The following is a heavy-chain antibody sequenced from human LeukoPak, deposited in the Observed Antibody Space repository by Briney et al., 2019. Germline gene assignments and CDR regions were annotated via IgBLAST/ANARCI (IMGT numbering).Heavy chain of an antibody. Sequence: GVSLRLSCAASGFTFSSYGMHWVRQAPGKGLEWVAVISYDGSNKYYADSVKGRFTISRDNSKNTLYLQMNSLRAEDTAVYYCAKETFFSGSYYAYWGQGTLVTVSS. V-gene: IGHV3-30*18. J-gene: IGHJ4*02. D-gene: IGHD1-26*01. CDR1: GFTFSSYG. CDR2: ISYDGSNK. CDR3: AKETFFSGSYYAY.